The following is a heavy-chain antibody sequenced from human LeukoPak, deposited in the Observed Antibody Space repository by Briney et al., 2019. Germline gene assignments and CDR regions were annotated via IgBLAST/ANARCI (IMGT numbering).Heavy chain of an antibody. CDR3: ARAPASYSGSYRAFDY. CDR2: IYSGGST. D-gene: IGHD1-26*01. V-gene: IGHV3-66*01. CDR1: GFTVSSNY. J-gene: IGHJ4*02. Sequence: PGGSLRLSCAASGFTVSSNYMSWVRQAPGKGLEWVSVIYSGGSTYYADSVKGRFTISRDNSENTLYLQMNSLRAEDTALYYCARAPASYSGSYRAFDYWGQGTLVTVSS.